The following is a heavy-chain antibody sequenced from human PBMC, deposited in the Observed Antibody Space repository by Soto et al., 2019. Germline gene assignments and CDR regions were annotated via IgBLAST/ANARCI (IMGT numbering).Heavy chain of an antibody. J-gene: IGHJ6*02. D-gene: IGHD2-2*01. V-gene: IGHV1-69*13. CDR1: GGTFSSYA. CDR3: ATRPRDIVVVPAASPLDYYGMDV. Sequence: SVKVSCKTSGGTFSSYAISWVRQAPGQGLEWMGGIIPIFGTANYAQKFQGRVTITADESTSTAYMELSSLRSEDTAVYYCATRPRDIVVVPAASPLDYYGMDVWGQGTTVTVSS. CDR2: IIPIFGTA.